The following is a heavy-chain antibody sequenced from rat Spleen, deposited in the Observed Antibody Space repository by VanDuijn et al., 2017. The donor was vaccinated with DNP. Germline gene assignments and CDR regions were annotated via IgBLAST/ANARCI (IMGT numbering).Heavy chain of an antibody. CDR3: ARHRTIMPYYYAMDA. V-gene: IGHV5-22*01. CDR1: GFTFSDYN. D-gene: IGHD1-12*01. Sequence: EVQLVESGGGLVQPGRSLKLSCAASGFTFSDYNMAWVRQAPKKGLEWVASISYEGSSTYYGESVKGRFTISRDNAKSTLYLQMDSLRSEDTATYYCARHRTIMPYYYAMDAWGQGASVTVSS. CDR2: ISYEGSST. J-gene: IGHJ4*01.